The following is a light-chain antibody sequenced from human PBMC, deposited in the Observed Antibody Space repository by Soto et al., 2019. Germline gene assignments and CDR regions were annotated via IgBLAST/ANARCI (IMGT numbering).Light chain of an antibody. CDR3: QQLGNWPVT. CDR2: DAS. J-gene: IGKJ1*01. Sequence: EIVLTQSPATLSLSPGERATLSCRASQSVSSYFAWYQQKPGQSPRLLIYDASNMATGIPARFSGSGSGTDFTLTISSLEPDDFAVYYCQQLGNWPVTFGQGSRVDIK. CDR1: QSVSSY. V-gene: IGKV3-11*01.